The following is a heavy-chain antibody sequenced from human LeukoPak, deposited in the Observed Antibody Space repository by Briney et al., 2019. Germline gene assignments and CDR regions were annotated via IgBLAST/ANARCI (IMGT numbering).Heavy chain of an antibody. CDR1: GFTVSIYY. D-gene: IGHD6-13*01. J-gene: IGHJ4*02. Sequence: GGSLSLSCAASGFTVSIYYMSWVRQAPGKGLEWVSLLYSGGITYYADSVKGRFTISRDNSKNTLYLQMNSLRAEDTAVYYCAKDKGSSSWPIFDYWGQGTLVTVSS. CDR2: LYSGGIT. V-gene: IGHV3-53*05. CDR3: AKDKGSSSWPIFDY.